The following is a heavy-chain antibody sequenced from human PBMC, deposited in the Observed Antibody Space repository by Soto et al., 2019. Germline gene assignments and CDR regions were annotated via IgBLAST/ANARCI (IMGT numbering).Heavy chain of an antibody. CDR1: GFTFSSYA. CDR2: ISGSGGST. J-gene: IGHJ6*02. V-gene: IGHV3-23*01. CDR3: AKDSLFLTGPMDV. D-gene: IGHD3-9*01. Sequence: AGGSLRLSCAASGFTFSSYAMSWVRQAPGKGLEWVSAISGSGGSTYYADSVKGRFTISRDNSKNTLYLQMNSLRAEDTAVYYCAKDSLFLTGPMDVWGQRTTVTVSS.